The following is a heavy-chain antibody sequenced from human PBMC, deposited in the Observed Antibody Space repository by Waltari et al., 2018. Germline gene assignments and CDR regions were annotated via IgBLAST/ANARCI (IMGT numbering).Heavy chain of an antibody. J-gene: IGHJ3*02. CDR3: ARDLFPDFWSGYGFDI. CDR1: GYTFSDHY. D-gene: IGHD3-3*01. CDR2: INTKTGGT. Sequence: QVQLVQSGAEVKKPGASVRVSCKASGYTFSDHYIYWLRQAPGQGLEWMGRINTKTGGTNPAQKFQGRVTMTRDTSISTVYMELTSLTSDDTAVYYCARDLFPDFWSGYGFDIWGQGTTVTVSS. V-gene: IGHV1-2*02.